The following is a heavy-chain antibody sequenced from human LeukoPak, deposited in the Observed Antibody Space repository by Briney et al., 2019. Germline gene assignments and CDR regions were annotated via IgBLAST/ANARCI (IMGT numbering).Heavy chain of an antibody. V-gene: IGHV3-21*01. Sequence: PGRSLRLSCAASGFSFSSSGINWVRQAPGKGLEWVSYIGSTGTDRYYADSVKGRFTISRDNAKNSLYLQMNSLRAEDTAVYYCATDTIGRHYDYWGQGTLLTVSS. J-gene: IGHJ4*02. CDR1: GFSFSSSG. CDR3: ATDTIGRHYDY. CDR2: IGSTGTDR.